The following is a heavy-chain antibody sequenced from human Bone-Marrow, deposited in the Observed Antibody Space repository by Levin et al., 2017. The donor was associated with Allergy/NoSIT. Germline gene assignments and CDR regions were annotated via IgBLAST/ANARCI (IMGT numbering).Heavy chain of an antibody. CDR1: GGSISSSSYY. Sequence: SETLSLTCTVSGGSISSSSYYWGWIRQPPGKGLEWIGSIYYSGSTYYNPSLKSRVTISVDTSKNQFSLKLSSVTAADTAVYYCARQVPVEERWFDPWGQGTLVTVSS. V-gene: IGHV4-39*01. CDR3: ARQVPVEERWFDP. D-gene: IGHD6-19*01. CDR2: IYYSGST. J-gene: IGHJ5*02.